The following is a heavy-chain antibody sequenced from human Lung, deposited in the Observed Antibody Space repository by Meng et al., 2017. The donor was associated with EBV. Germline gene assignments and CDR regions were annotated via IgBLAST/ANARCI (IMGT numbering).Heavy chain of an antibody. D-gene: IGHD2-15*01. CDR1: GYIFHNYA. Sequence: VLLVESGAEPQKPGASVKVSCKASGYIFHNYAMNWVRQAPGQSLEWLGWINTNTGTPTYVQGSSGRFDFSLDTSVSTAYLQISALKTEDTGVYYCARGPAGGRNIRTYHFDSWGQGTLVTVSS. CDR3: ARGPAGGRNIRTYHFDS. CDR2: INTNTGTP. V-gene: IGHV7-4-1*02. J-gene: IGHJ4*02.